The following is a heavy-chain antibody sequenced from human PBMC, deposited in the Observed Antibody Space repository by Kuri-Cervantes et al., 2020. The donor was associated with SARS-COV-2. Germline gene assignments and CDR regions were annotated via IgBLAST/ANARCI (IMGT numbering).Heavy chain of an antibody. V-gene: IGHV1-8*02. CDR2: VKTNSGNT. D-gene: IGHD2-21*01. Sequence: ASVKVSCKASRDTFTTFGFSWVRQAPGQGLEWMGMVKTNSGNTLYAQIFQGRVTMTRDTSTSTVYMELSSLTSEDTAIYYCYCAPKEGFDSWGQGTLVTVSS. J-gene: IGHJ4*02. CDR1: RDTFTTFG. CDR3: YCAPKEGFDS.